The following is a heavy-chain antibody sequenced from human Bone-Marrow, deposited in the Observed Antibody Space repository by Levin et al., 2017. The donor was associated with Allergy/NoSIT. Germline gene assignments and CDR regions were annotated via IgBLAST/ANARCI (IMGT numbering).Heavy chain of an antibody. CDR3: ARVFDTYYMDV. J-gene: IGHJ6*03. Sequence: GESLKISCTASGFTFSTYGMHWVRQAPGKGLEWVALIWSDGSNKYFADSVKGRFTISRDISKNTLYLQMNSLRAEDTAFYYCARVFDTYYMDVWGKGTAVTVS. D-gene: IGHD3-9*01. CDR1: GFTFSTYG. V-gene: IGHV3-33*01. CDR2: IWSDGSNK.